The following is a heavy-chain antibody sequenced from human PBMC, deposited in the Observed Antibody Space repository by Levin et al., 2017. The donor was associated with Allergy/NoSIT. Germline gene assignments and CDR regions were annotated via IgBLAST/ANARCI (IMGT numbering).Heavy chain of an antibody. V-gene: IGHV3-21*01. CDR2: IGSTNAYI. Sequence: GGSLRLSCAASGFTFSSYAMNWVRQAPGKGLEWVSSIGSTNAYIYYADSVKGRFTISRDNAKNSLYLQLKSPRAEDTAVYYCARDMETFDFWSASDSWGQGTLVSVSS. D-gene: IGHD3-3*01. CDR1: GFTFSSYA. CDR3: ARDMETFDFWSASDS. J-gene: IGHJ4*02.